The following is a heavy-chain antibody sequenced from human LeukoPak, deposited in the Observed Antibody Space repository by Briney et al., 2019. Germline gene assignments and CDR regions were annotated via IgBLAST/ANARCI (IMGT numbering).Heavy chain of an antibody. Sequence: PGGSLRLSCAASGFTFSSYWMSWARQAPGKGLEWVANIKQDGSEKYYVDSLKGRFTISRDNAKNSLYLQMNSLRAEDTAVYYCARDYQGGVLRYFDWLYASLGYWGQGTLVTVSS. J-gene: IGHJ4*02. CDR2: IKQDGSEK. V-gene: IGHV3-7*01. D-gene: IGHD3-9*01. CDR1: GFTFSSYW. CDR3: ARDYQGGVLRYFDWLYASLGY.